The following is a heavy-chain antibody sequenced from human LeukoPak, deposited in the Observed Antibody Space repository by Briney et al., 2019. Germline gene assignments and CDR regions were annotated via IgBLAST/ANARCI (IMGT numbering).Heavy chain of an antibody. CDR3: ATAGGDGSRMGFDP. J-gene: IGHJ5*02. Sequence: GGSLRLSCAASGFTFSSYAMSWVRQAPGKGLEWVSAISGSGGSTYYADSVKGRFTISRDNSKNTLYLQMNSLRAEDTAVYYCATAGGDGSRMGFDPWGQGTLVTVSS. CDR2: ISGSGGST. CDR1: GFTFSSYA. V-gene: IGHV3-23*01. D-gene: IGHD2-15*01.